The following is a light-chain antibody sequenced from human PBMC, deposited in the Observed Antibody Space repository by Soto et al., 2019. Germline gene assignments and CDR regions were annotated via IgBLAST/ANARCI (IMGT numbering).Light chain of an antibody. CDR2: GAS. Sequence: IVMTQSPATLSVSPGEGATLSCRASQSVSSNFAWYQQKPGQAPRLLIYGASTRATGIPARFSGSGSGPEFTLSISSLQSEDVAVYYCQQYQNWPLTFGGGTKVEIK. V-gene: IGKV3-15*01. CDR1: QSVSSN. CDR3: QQYQNWPLT. J-gene: IGKJ4*01.